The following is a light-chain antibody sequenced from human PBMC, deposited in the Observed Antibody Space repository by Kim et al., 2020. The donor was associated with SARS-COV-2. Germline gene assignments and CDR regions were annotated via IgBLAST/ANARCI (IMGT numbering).Light chain of an antibody. CDR1: QSISTY. V-gene: IGKV1-39*01. Sequence: ASVGDRVTLTCRASQSISTYLTWSQHKPGKAPKLLIYGASSLQSGVPSRFSGSGSGTDFTLTISSLQFEEIATYYCQQSYTMPWTFGQGTKVDIK. CDR2: GAS. CDR3: QQSYTMPWT. J-gene: IGKJ1*01.